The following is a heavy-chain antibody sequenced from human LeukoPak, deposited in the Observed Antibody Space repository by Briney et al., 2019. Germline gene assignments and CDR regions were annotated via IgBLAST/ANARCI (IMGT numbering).Heavy chain of an antibody. J-gene: IGHJ3*02. CDR1: GGSFSGYY. CDR2: INHSGST. V-gene: IGHV4-34*01. CDR3: AREPKTYYYDSSGYYYVRRAFDI. D-gene: IGHD3-22*01. Sequence: SETLSLTCAVYGGSFSGYYWSWIRQPPGKGLEWIGEINHSGSTNYNPSLKSRVTISVDTSKNQFSLKLSSVTAADTAVYYCAREPKTYYYDSSGYYYVRRAFDIWGQGTMVTVSS.